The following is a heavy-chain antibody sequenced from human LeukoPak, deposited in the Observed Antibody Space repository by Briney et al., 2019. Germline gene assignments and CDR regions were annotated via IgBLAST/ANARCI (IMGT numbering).Heavy chain of an antibody. CDR3: AKDWKYSSGAYFDY. D-gene: IGHD6-19*01. J-gene: IGHJ4*02. Sequence: GGSLRLSCAASGFTFSSSAMSWVRQAPGRGLEWVSSISGSGASTYYADSVKGRFTISRDNSRNTLYLQMNSLRAEDTAVYYCAKDWKYSSGAYFDYWGQGTLVTVSS. V-gene: IGHV3-23*01. CDR2: ISGSGAST. CDR1: GFTFSSSA.